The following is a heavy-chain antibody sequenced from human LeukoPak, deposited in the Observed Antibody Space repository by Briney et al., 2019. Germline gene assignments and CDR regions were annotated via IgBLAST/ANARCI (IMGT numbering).Heavy chain of an antibody. CDR2: IKEDGSEK. Sequence: GGSLRLSCAASGFTFNSYWMNWVRQAPGKGLEWVANIKEDGSEKYYVDSVKGRFTISRDNAKNSLYLQMNGLRAEDTAVYYCARDLRRGSSSWYVSGGDYWGQGTLVTVSS. J-gene: IGHJ4*02. CDR3: ARDLRRGSSSWYVSGGDY. V-gene: IGHV3-7*03. CDR1: GFTFNSYW. D-gene: IGHD6-13*01.